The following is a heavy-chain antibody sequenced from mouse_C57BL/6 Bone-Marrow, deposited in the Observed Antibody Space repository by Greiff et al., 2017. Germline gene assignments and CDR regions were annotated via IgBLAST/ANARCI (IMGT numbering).Heavy chain of an antibody. CDR3: ARIPLLLRSMDY. Sequence: VQLKESGPGLVAPSQSLSITCTVSGFSLTSYAISWVRQPPGKGLEWLGVILTGGGTNYNSALKSRLSISKDNSKSQVFLKMNSLQTDDTARYYCARIPLLLRSMDYWGQGTSVTVSS. J-gene: IGHJ4*01. CDR2: ILTGGGT. CDR1: GFSLTSYA. D-gene: IGHD1-1*01. V-gene: IGHV2-9-1*01.